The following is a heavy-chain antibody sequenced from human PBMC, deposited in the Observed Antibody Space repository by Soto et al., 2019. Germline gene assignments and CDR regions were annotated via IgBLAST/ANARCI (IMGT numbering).Heavy chain of an antibody. CDR1: GYSFTIYW. Sequence: GESLKISCKGSGYSFTIYWIGWVRQMPGKGLEWMGIIYPGDSDTRYSPSFQGQVTISADKSISTAYLQWSSLKASDTAMYYCARNTATVVTPLGMDVWGQGTTVTVSS. V-gene: IGHV5-51*01. D-gene: IGHD4-17*01. CDR2: IYPGDSDT. CDR3: ARNTATVVTPLGMDV. J-gene: IGHJ6*02.